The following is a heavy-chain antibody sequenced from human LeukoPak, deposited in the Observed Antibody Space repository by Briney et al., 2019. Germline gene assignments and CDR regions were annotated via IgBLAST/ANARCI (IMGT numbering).Heavy chain of an antibody. CDR2: IYYSGST. V-gene: IGHV4-39*02. J-gene: IGHJ5*02. CDR1: GGSISSSSYY. CDR3: ARDLHFNIAAPPSWFDP. D-gene: IGHD6-6*01. Sequence: PSETLSLTCTVSGGSISSSSYYWGWIRQPPGKGLEWIGSIYYSGSTYYNPSLKSRVTISVDTSKNQFSLKLSSVTAADTAVYYCARDLHFNIAAPPSWFDPWGQGTLVTVSS.